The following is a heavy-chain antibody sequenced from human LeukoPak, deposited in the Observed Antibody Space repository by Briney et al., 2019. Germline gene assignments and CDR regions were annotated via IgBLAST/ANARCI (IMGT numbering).Heavy chain of an antibody. V-gene: IGHV3-64*03. J-gene: IGHJ4*02. CDR1: GFTFSSYS. D-gene: IGHD3-9*01. CDR2: ITSNGGST. Sequence: GGSLRLSCSASGFTFSSYSMHWVRQAPGKGLEYVSAITSNGGSTYYADSVKGRFTISRDNSKNTLYLQMNSLIAEDTAVYYCVKEAVDILTGSPLYYFDYWGQGTLVTVSS. CDR3: VKEAVDILTGSPLYYFDY.